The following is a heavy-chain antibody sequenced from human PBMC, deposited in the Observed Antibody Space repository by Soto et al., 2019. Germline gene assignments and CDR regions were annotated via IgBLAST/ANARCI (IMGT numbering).Heavy chain of an antibody. Sequence: PSETLSLTCTVSGDSITSNSYFWAWIRQPPGKGLEWIGSIYYSGSTNYNPSLKSRVTISVDTSKNQFSLKLSSVTAADTAVYYCARLRPFTSSWYVFDYWGQGILVTVSS. CDR3: ARLRPFTSSWYVFDY. D-gene: IGHD6-13*01. J-gene: IGHJ4*02. CDR1: GDSITSNSYF. CDR2: IYYSGST. V-gene: IGHV4-39*07.